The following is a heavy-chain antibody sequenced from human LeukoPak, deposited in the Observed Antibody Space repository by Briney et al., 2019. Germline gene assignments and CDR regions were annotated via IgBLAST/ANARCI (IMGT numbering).Heavy chain of an antibody. CDR1: GYTFTSYG. V-gene: IGHV1-18*04. Sequence: ASVKVSCKASGYTFTSYGISWIRQAPGQGLEWMGWISAYNGNTNYAQKLQGRVTMTTDTSTSTAYMELRSLRSDDTAVYYCARDIVVVPAAWEYLDYWGQGTLVTVSS. D-gene: IGHD2-2*01. CDR3: ARDIVVVPAAWEYLDY. J-gene: IGHJ4*02. CDR2: ISAYNGNT.